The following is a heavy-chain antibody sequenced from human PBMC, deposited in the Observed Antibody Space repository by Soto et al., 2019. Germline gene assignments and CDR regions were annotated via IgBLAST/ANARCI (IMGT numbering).Heavy chain of an antibody. Sequence: GXSVKVSWKASGYTFTRYAMHWVRQAPGQSLEWMGWINAGNGNTKYSQKFQGRVTITRDTSASTAYMELSSLRSGDTAVYYCAREAVITIFGVVIIPNPIDSWGQGTLVTVTS. CDR1: GYTFTRYA. D-gene: IGHD3-3*01. CDR2: INAGNGNT. CDR3: AREAVITIFGVVIIPNPIDS. J-gene: IGHJ4*02. V-gene: IGHV1-3*01.